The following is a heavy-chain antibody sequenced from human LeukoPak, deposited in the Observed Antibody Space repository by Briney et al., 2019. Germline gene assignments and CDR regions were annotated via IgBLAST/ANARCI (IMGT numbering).Heavy chain of an antibody. D-gene: IGHD3-22*01. CDR1: GFTFSNYY. CDR3: AKDGYYYDSKGAFDI. Sequence: PGGSLRLSCAASGFTFSNYYMDWVRQAPGKGLDWVGRIKNKANSYTTQYAASVKGRFTISRDDSQNSLYLQMNSLRAEDTAVYYCAKDGYYYDSKGAFDIWGQGTMVTVSS. V-gene: IGHV3-72*01. J-gene: IGHJ3*02. CDR2: IKNKANSYTT.